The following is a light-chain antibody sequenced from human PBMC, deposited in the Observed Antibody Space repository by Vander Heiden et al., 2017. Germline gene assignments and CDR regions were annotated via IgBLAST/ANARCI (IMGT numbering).Light chain of an antibody. CDR2: LGS. CDR3: MQALQTPLT. V-gene: IGKV2-28*01. J-gene: IGKJ4*01. CDR1: KSPPHSNGYNY. Sequence: DIVIPQSPLSLPVTPGEPAPISCRSSKSPPHSNGYNYWDWYLHKPGQSLQLLSYLGSNRASGVTYSGSGSGSGTDFTLKSSRVEAEDVCVYYCMQALQTPLTFGGGTKVEIK.